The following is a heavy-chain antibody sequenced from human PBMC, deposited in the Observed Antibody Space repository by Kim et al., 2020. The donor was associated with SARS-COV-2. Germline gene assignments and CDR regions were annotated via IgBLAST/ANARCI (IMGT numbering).Heavy chain of an antibody. J-gene: IGHJ5*02. CDR1: GASITRYY. Sequence: SETLSLTCIVSGASITRYYWSWIRQPPGKGLDLIGNLHSSWNTNYNPSLKSRVTISVDTSKNQFSLGLTSVTASDTAVYYCARRSEGVSSWFNWLDPFG. D-gene: IGHD6-13*01. CDR3: ARRSEGVSSWFNWLDP. V-gene: IGHV4-4*08. CDR2: LHSSWNT.